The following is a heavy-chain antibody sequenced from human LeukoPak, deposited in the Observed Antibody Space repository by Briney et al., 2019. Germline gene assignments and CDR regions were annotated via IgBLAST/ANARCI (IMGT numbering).Heavy chain of an antibody. CDR1: GGSFSGYY. V-gene: IGHV4-34*01. CDR2: INHSGST. J-gene: IGHJ6*04. CDR3: ARGGPGGMDV. Sequence: SETLSLTCAVYGGSFSGYYWSWIRQPPGKGLEWIGEINHSGSTNYNPSLKSRVTLSVDTSKNQFSLKLSSVTAANTAVYYCARGGPGGMDVWGKGTTVTVSS.